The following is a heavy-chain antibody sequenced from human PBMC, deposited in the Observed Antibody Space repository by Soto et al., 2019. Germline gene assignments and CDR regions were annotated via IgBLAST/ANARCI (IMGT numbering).Heavy chain of an antibody. V-gene: IGHV4-31*03. J-gene: IGHJ3*02. CDR3: ARTSIFGVVLNAFDI. Sequence: QVQLQESGPGLVKPSQTLSLTCTVSGGSFSGGGYYWSWIRQHPGKGLEWMGYISYRGSTKYKPSLQSRITVSIDTSKNQFSLGLTSVTAADTAFYFCARTSIFGVVLNAFDIWGQGTLVTVSS. CDR1: GGSFSGGGYY. D-gene: IGHD3-3*01. CDR2: ISYRGST.